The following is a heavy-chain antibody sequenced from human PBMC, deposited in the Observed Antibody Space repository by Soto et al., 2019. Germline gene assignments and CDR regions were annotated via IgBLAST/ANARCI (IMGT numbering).Heavy chain of an antibody. J-gene: IGHJ4*02. Sequence: EVQLVDSGGGLVQPGGSLRLSCAASGFTFSTYWMTWVRQPPGKGLEWVANIDQDGSERYYVDSVRGRFTISRDNAKNSLYLQMNSLRAEDTSVYYCVCGGSYFVYWGQGTLVTVSP. V-gene: IGHV3-7*01. D-gene: IGHD3-16*01. CDR2: IDQDGSER. CDR1: GFTFSTYW. CDR3: VCGGSYFVY.